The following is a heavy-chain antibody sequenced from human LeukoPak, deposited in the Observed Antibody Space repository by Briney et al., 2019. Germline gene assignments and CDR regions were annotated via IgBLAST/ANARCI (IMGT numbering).Heavy chain of an antibody. J-gene: IGHJ4*02. CDR3: VGGSYGGFDY. V-gene: IGHV4-34*01. CDR1: GGSFSGYY. Sequence: SETLSLTCAVYGGSFSGYYWSWIRQPPGKGLEWIGEINHSGSTNYNPSLKSRVTISVDTSKNQFSLKLSSVTAADTAVYYCVGGSYGGFDYWGQGTLVTVSS. D-gene: IGHD5-18*01. CDR2: INHSGST.